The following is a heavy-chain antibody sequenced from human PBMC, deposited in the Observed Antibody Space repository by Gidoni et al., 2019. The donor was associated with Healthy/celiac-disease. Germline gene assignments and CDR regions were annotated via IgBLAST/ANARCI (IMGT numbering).Heavy chain of an antibody. D-gene: IGHD2-15*01. CDR2: IYPGDSDT. J-gene: IGHJ6*02. V-gene: IGHV5-51*01. CDR3: ARQGCSGGSCYYYYGMDV. Sequence: EVQLVQSGAEVKKPGESLKISCKGSGYSFTSYWIGWVRQMPGKGLEWMGIIYPGDSDTRYSPSFQGQVTISADKSISTAYLQWSSLKASDTAMYYCARQGCSGGSCYYYYGMDVWGQGTTVTVSS. CDR1: GYSFTSYW.